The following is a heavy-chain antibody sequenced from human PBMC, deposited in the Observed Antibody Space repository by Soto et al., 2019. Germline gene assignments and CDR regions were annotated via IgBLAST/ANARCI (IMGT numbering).Heavy chain of an antibody. J-gene: IGHJ3*02. CDR3: AHSIWGYCSSTCCYEAYDAFDI. V-gene: IGHV2-5*02. CDR1: GFSLSTSGVG. CDR2: IYWDDDK. Sequence: QITLKESGPTLVKPTQTLTLTCTFSGFSLSTSGVGVGWIRQPPGKALEWLALIYWDDDKRYSPSLKSRLTNTKDSSKNQVVLTMTNMDPVDTATYYCAHSIWGYCSSTCCYEAYDAFDIWGQGTMVTVSS. D-gene: IGHD2-2*01.